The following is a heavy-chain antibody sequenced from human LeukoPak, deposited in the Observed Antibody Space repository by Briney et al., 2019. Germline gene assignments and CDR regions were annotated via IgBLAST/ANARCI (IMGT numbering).Heavy chain of an antibody. Sequence: PGGSLRLSCAASGFTFSTYSMNWVRQAPGKGLEWVSYISSSSSIINYAESVRGRFTISRDNAKNSLYLQMNSLRAEDTAVYYCARVTFGVVIIDYWGQGTLVTVSS. CDR1: GFTFSTYS. D-gene: IGHD3-3*01. CDR3: ARVTFGVVIIDY. CDR2: ISSSSSII. J-gene: IGHJ4*02. V-gene: IGHV3-48*01.